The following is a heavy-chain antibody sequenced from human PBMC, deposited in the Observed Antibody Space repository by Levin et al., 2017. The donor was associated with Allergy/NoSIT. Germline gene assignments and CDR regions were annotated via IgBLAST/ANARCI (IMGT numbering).Heavy chain of an antibody. CDR1: GFTFSSYA. CDR2: ISSNGGST. V-gene: IGHV3-64D*06. CDR3: VKASPMTISSVYYFDY. D-gene: IGHD4/OR15-4a*01. J-gene: IGHJ4*02. Sequence: GGSLRLSCSASGFTFSSYAMHWVRQAPGQGLEYVSAISSNGGSTYYADSVKGRFTISRDNSKNTLYLQMSSLRAEDTAVYYCVKASPMTISSVYYFDYWGQGTLVTVSS.